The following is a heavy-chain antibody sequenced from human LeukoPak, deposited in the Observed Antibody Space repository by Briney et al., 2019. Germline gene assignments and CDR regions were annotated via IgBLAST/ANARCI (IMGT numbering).Heavy chain of an antibody. CDR3: AKDRGGGSGYHV. D-gene: IGHD3-3*01. Sequence: GGSLRLSCAASGFTVSTNYMSWVRQVPGKGLGWVSVFYNGGRAFYADSVNGRFTISRDTSRNTLYLQMNNLRAEDTAVYYCAKDRGGGSGYHVGGQGTLVTVSS. CDR1: GFTVSTNY. J-gene: IGHJ4*02. V-gene: IGHV3-53*01. CDR2: FYNGGRA.